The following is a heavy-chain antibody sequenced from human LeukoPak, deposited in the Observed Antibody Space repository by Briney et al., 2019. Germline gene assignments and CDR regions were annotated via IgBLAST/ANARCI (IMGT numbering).Heavy chain of an antibody. J-gene: IGHJ3*02. CDR3: ARDLGYASGVGAFDI. V-gene: IGHV4-59*01. CDR1: GGSISSYY. Sequence: SETLSLTCTVSGGSISSYYWSWIRQPPGKGLEWIGYIYYSGSTNYNPSLKSRVTISVDTSKDQFSLKLSPVTAADTAVYYCARDLGYASGVGAFDIWGQGTMVTVSS. D-gene: IGHD5-12*01. CDR2: IYYSGST.